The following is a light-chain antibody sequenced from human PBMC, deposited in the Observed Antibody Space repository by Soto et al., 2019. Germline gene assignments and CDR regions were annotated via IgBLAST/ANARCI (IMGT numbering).Light chain of an antibody. J-gene: IGKJ3*01. Sequence: IMVKISPGAVSLLPKERATRCCRASQSLHSNYLAWHQQNPGQAPRLLIYDAAYRASGTPARISGSGSGTDFTLSISSLEPEDFAVYYSQHRTSWRRTFGRGTKVDIK. CDR1: QSLHSNY. CDR2: DAA. V-gene: IGKV3-11*01. CDR3: QHRTSWRRT.